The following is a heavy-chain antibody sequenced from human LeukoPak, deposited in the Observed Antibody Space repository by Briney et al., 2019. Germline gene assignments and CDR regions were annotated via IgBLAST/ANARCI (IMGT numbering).Heavy chain of an antibody. CDR1: GFTFSTYA. CDR3: VGRKDPSVFYYFDF. V-gene: IGHV3-23*01. Sequence: PGGSLRLSCAASGFTFSTYAVNWVRQAPGKGLEWVSAITGSGGATYYADSVRGRFTISRDNSRNTLYLQMNNLRADDTAVYYCVGRKDPSVFYYFDFWGQGALVTVSS. J-gene: IGHJ4*02. D-gene: IGHD2/OR15-2a*01. CDR2: ITGSGGAT.